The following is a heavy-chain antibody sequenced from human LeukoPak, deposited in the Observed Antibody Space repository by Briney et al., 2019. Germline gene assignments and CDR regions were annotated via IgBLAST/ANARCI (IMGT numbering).Heavy chain of an antibody. CDR1: GFTFSSYA. J-gene: IGHJ4*02. Sequence: GGSLRLSCAASGFTFSSYAMHWVRQAPGKGLEWVAVISYDGSNKYYADSVKGRFTISRDNSKNTLYLQMNSLRAEDTAVYYCAGQSPYSSSWAYYFDYRGQGTLVTVSS. D-gene: IGHD6-13*01. CDR3: AGQSPYSSSWAYYFDY. V-gene: IGHV3-30*01. CDR2: ISYDGSNK.